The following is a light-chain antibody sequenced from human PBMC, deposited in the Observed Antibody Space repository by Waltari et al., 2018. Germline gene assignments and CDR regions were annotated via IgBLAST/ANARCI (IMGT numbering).Light chain of an antibody. V-gene: IGLV4-69*01. CDR3: CSYAGSGTYV. J-gene: IGLJ1*01. Sequence: LVLTQSPSASASLGASVKPTCSLPGESSAYAIAWHQQQPLKGPRYLMTVNSDGSHKKGDGISERFSGSKSGNTASLTISGLQAEDEADYYCCSYAGSGTYVFGTGTKVTVL. CDR1: GESSAYA. CDR2: VNSDGSH.